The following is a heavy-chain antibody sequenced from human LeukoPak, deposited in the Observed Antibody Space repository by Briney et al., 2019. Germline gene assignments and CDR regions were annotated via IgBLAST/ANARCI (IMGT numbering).Heavy chain of an antibody. CDR1: GGSINSVGYY. D-gene: IGHD6-6*01. Sequence: PSETLSLTCTVSGGSINSVGYYWSWVRQPPGKGLEWIGYIYYSGSSYYNPSLKSRVAISLDKSENQFSLKVTSVTAADTAVYYCAKWVPMGSSARFDHWGQGTLATVSS. J-gene: IGHJ4*02. CDR3: AKWVPMGSSARFDH. V-gene: IGHV4-30-2*01. CDR2: IYYSGSS.